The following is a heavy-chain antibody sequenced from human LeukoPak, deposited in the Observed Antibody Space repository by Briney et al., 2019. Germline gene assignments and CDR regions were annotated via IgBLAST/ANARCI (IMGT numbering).Heavy chain of an antibody. CDR3: AGYYDILTGYATAAFDI. J-gene: IGHJ3*02. CDR1: GGSFSGYY. Sequence: SETLSLTCAVYGGSFSGYYWSWIRQPPGKGLEWIGEINHSGSTNYNPSLKSRVTISVDTSKNQFSLKLSSVTAADTAVYYCAGYYDILTGYATAAFDIWGQGTMVTVSS. D-gene: IGHD3-9*01. CDR2: INHSGST. V-gene: IGHV4-34*01.